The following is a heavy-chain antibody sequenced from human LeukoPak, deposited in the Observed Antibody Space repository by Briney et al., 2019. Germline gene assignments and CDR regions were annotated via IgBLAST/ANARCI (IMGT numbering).Heavy chain of an antibody. CDR2: IYYSGST. CDR3: ARGRVGTSSSWYRPYYYGMDV. V-gene: IGHV4-59*08. J-gene: IGHJ6*02. CDR1: GGSISSYY. Sequence: SETLSLTCTVSGGSISSYYWSWIRQPPGKGLEWIGYIYYSGSTNYNPSLKSRVTISVDTSKNQFSLKLSSVTAADTAVYYCARGRVGTSSSWYRPYYYGMDVWGQGTTVTVSS. D-gene: IGHD6-13*01.